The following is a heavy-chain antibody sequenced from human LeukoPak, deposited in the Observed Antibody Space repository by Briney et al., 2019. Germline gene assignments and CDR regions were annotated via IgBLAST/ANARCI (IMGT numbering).Heavy chain of an antibody. D-gene: IGHD5-12*01. Sequence: PGGSLRLSCAASGFTFSSYSMNWVRQAPGKGLEWVSSISSSSSYIYYADSVKGRFTISRDNAKNSLYLQMNSLRAEDTAVYYCARAYSGYDSGYYYYYMDVWGKGTTVTVSS. CDR2: ISSSSSYI. CDR3: ARAYSGYDSGYYYYYMDV. J-gene: IGHJ6*03. CDR1: GFTFSSYS. V-gene: IGHV3-21*01.